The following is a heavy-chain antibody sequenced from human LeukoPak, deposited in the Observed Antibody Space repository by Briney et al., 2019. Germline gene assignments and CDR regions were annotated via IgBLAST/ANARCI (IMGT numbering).Heavy chain of an antibody. CDR3: AYLGYCSGGSCN. CDR2: ISAYNGNT. Sequence: ASVKVSCKASGYTFTSYGISWVRQAPGQGLEWMGWISAYNGNTNYAQKLQGRVTMTRDTSISTAYMELSRLRSDDTAVYYCAYLGYCSGGSCNWGQGTLVTVSS. D-gene: IGHD2-15*01. J-gene: IGHJ4*02. V-gene: IGHV1-18*01. CDR1: GYTFTSYG.